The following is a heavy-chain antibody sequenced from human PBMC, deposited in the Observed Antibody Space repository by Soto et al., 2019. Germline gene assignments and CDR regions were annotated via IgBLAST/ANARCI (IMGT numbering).Heavy chain of an antibody. CDR3: AHTQGIVLVSAAIWY. CDR2: ITASGGST. D-gene: IGHD2-2*02. Sequence: VHLLESGGGLVQPGGSLRLSCAASGFTFSSYAMSWVRQAPGKGLEWVSGITASGGSTSYADSVKGRFTISRDNSKNTLYLQMNSLRAEDTAVYYCAHTQGIVLVSAAIWYWGQGTLVTVSS. CDR1: GFTFSSYA. J-gene: IGHJ4*02. V-gene: IGHV3-23*01.